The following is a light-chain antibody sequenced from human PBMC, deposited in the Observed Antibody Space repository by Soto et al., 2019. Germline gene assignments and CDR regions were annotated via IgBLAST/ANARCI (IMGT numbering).Light chain of an antibody. Sequence: DIQMTQSPSSLSASVGDRVTITCRASQGISNYLTRYQQKAGKVPKVLIYSASTLQPGVPSRFTGSGSGTDFTLTISSLQHEDVATYYCQKYNSDPLTFGGGTKVEIK. CDR1: QGISNY. J-gene: IGKJ4*01. CDR3: QKYNSDPLT. V-gene: IGKV1-27*01. CDR2: SAS.